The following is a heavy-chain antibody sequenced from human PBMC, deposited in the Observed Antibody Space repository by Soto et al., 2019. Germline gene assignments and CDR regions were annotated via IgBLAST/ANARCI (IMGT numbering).Heavy chain of an antibody. CDR1: GFTFGSYS. CDR3: ARDGNYGDCLDI. D-gene: IGHD4-17*01. V-gene: IGHV3-21*01. CDR2: ISSSSSYI. Sequence: GXSLILSCAASGFTFGSYSMNWVRQAPGKGLEWVSSISSSSSYIYYADSVKGRFTISRDNAKNSLYLQMNSLRAEDTAVYYCARDGNYGDCLDIWGQGTMVTVSS. J-gene: IGHJ3*02.